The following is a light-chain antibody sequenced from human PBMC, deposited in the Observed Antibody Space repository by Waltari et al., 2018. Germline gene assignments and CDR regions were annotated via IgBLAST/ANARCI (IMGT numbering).Light chain of an antibody. CDR2: DVS. CDR3: SSYTTSSTVV. Sequence: QSALTQPASVSGSPGQSITISCPGTSSDVGGYHYVSWYQQHPARTPKLMMYDVSKRPSGVSNRFSGSKSGNTASLTISGLQAEDEADYYCSSYTTSSTVVFGGGTKLTVL. V-gene: IGLV2-14*03. CDR1: SSDVGGYHY. J-gene: IGLJ2*01.